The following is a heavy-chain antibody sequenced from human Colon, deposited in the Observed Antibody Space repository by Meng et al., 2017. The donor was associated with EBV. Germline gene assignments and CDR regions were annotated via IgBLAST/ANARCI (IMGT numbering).Heavy chain of an antibody. CDR3: GRPRLRSEAGYFDY. CDR2: MSHSSPS. V-gene: IGHV4-39*01. J-gene: IGHJ4*02. Sequence: EWRPGRLGASGTMPVACGKSAGTTSSSTFYCGWIRQPPRGAVQGIEWMSHSSPSSYSTTYTKRVTISVDTSNNQFSITLSTVLTADTAVYYCGRPRLRSEAGYFDYWGQGTLVTVSS. CDR1: AGTTSSSTFY.